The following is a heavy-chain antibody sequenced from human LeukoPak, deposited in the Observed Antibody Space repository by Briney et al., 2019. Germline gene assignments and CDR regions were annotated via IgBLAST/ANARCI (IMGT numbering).Heavy chain of an antibody. CDR2: ISAGNGNT. CDR1: GYTFTGYY. J-gene: IGHJ4*02. Sequence: GASVNVSCKASGYTFTGYYMHWVRQAPGQGLEWMGWISAGNGNTKYSQKFQDRLTITRDTSASTAYMDLTSLTSEDTAVYYCARVSFPNVDYWGQGTLVTVSS. D-gene: IGHD1-1*01. V-gene: IGHV1-3*01. CDR3: ARVSFPNVDY.